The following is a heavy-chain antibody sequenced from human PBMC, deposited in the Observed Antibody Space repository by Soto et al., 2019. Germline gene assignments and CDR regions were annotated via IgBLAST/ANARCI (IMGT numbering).Heavy chain of an antibody. CDR3: ESGPLVVLNYFES. CDR1: GGTFRNYP. CDR2: IFPLTDIP. J-gene: IGHJ4*02. Sequence: QVQLVQSGTEVKKPGSSVKVSCKASGGTFRNYPINWVRQAPGQGLEWMGSIFPLTDIPDYAQNFQARLTISAYKSTSTVYMELSSLTSDDTAMYFCESGPLVVLNYFESWGQGTLVTVSS. V-gene: IGHV1-69*02.